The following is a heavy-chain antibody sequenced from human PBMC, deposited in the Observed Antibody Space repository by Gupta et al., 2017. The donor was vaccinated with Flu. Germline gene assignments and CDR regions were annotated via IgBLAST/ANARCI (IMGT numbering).Heavy chain of an antibody. CDR2: ISGVDDST. D-gene: IGHD3-16*01. CDR3: AKVAWGNWFDP. CDR1: TFSSYA. J-gene: IGHJ5*02. Sequence: TFSSYAMTWVRQAPGKGLEWVSTISGVDDSTYYVDSVRGRFTISRDNSRNTLYIQMNSLRAEDTAVYYCAKVAWGNWFDPWGQGTLVTVSS. V-gene: IGHV3-23*01.